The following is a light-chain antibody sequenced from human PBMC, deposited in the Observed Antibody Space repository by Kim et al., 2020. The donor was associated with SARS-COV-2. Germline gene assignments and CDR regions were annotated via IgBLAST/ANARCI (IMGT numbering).Light chain of an antibody. V-gene: IGKV3-15*01. Sequence: SLPPGERATLSCRASQRISGNLAWYQQNPGQAPRVLIYDASARAAGIPARFSGSGSGTDFTLTISNVQSEDFAVYYCQQYAYWRAFGQGTRLEIK. CDR2: DAS. CDR1: QRISGN. CDR3: QQYAYWRA. J-gene: IGKJ5*01.